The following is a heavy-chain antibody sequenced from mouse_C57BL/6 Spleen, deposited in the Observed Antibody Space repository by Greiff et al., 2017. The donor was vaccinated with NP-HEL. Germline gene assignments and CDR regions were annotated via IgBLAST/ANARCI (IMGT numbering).Heavy chain of an antibody. Sequence: EVQLVESGPGLVKPSQSLSLTCSVTGYSITSGYYWNWIRQFPGTKLEWMVYISYDGSNNSNPSLKNPISLTRDTSKNQFFLKLNSVTTEDTATDYCASAIYYDYDGAGFAYWGQGTLVTVSA. J-gene: IGHJ3*01. D-gene: IGHD2-4*01. CDR3: ASAIYYDYDGAGFAY. CDR2: ISYDGSN. CDR1: GYSITSGYY. V-gene: IGHV3-6*01.